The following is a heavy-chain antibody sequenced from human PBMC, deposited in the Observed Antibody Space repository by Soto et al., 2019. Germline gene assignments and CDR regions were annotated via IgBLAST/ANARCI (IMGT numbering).Heavy chain of an antibody. D-gene: IGHD3-22*01. CDR1: GYTFASYA. Sequence: ASVKVSCKASGYTFASYAMHWVRQAPGQRLEWMGWINAGNGNTKYSQKFQGRVTITRDTSASTAYMELSSLRSEDTAVYYCARDFLSRVTYYYDSSGPGLDYWGQGTLVTVSS. CDR2: INAGNGNT. V-gene: IGHV1-3*01. J-gene: IGHJ4*02. CDR3: ARDFLSRVTYYYDSSGPGLDY.